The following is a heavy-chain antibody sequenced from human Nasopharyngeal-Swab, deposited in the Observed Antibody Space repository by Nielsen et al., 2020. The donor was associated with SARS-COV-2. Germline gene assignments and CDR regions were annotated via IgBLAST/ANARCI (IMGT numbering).Heavy chain of an antibody. CDR3: ARRAARDGYNYEVDP. J-gene: IGHJ5*02. Sequence: GESLKISCIGFGYSFANYWIGWVRQMPGKGPEWMGSIYPGNSDTRYSPAFHGRVTISADKSINAAYLHWTSLRASDTAVYYCARRAARDGYNYEVDPWGQGTLVTVSS. V-gene: IGHV5-51*01. CDR2: IYPGNSDT. CDR1: GYSFANYW. D-gene: IGHD5-24*01.